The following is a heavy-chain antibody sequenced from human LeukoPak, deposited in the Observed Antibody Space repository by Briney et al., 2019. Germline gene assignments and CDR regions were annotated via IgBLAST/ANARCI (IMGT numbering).Heavy chain of an antibody. CDR3: ARVGVVVAATWQAPHNWFDP. CDR2: IYYSGST. CDR1: GGSISSYY. J-gene: IGHJ5*02. V-gene: IGHV4-59*12. Sequence: KPSETLSLTCTVSGGSISSYYWSWIRQPPGKGLEWIGYIYYSGSTNYNPSLKSRVTTSVDTSKNQFSLKLSSVTAADTAVYYCARVGVVVAATWQAPHNWFDPWGQGTLVTVSS. D-gene: IGHD2-15*01.